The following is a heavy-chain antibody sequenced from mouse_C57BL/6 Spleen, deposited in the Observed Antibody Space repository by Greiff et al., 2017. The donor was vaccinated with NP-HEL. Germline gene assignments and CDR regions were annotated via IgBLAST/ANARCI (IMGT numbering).Heavy chain of an antibody. CDR1: GFSLSTFGMG. CDR3: ARMGYYGSSFYFDY. J-gene: IGHJ2*01. CDR2: IWWDDDK. D-gene: IGHD1-1*01. Sequence: QVTLKESGPGILQPSQTLSLTCSFSGFSLSTFGMGVGWIRQPSGKGLEWLAHIWWDDDKYYNPALKSRLTISKDTSKNKVFLKIANVDTADTATYYCARMGYYGSSFYFDYWGQGTTLTVSS. V-gene: IGHV8-8*01.